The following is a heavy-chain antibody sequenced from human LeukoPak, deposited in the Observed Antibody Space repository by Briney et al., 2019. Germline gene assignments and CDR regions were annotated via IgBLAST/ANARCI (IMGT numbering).Heavy chain of an antibody. V-gene: IGHV4-30-2*01. CDR2: IYHSGST. CDR1: GGSISSGGYY. Sequence: PPETLSLTCTVSGGSISSGGYYWSWIRQPPGKGLEWIGYIYHSGSTYYNPSLKSRVTMSVDTSKNQFSLKLSSVTAADTAVYYCARDWGELYRVNHTFDIWGQGTMVTVSS. CDR3: ARDWGELYRVNHTFDI. J-gene: IGHJ3*02. D-gene: IGHD1-26*01.